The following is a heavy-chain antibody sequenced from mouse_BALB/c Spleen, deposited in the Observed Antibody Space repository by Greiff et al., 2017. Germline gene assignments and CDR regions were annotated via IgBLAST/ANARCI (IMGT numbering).Heavy chain of an antibody. V-gene: IGHV14-3*02. CDR3: ASRDITTATLAY. D-gene: IGHD1-2*01. CDR2: IDPANGNT. J-gene: IGHJ3*01. Sequence: VQLKQSGAELVKPGASVKLSCTASGFNIKDTYMHWVKQRPEQGLEWIGRIDPANGNTKYDPKFQGKATITADTSSNTAYLQLSSLTSEDTAVYYCASRDITTATLAYWGQGTLVTVSA. CDR1: GFNIKDTY.